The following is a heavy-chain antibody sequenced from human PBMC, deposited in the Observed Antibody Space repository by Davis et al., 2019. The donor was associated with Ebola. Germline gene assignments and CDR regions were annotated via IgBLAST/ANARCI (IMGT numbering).Heavy chain of an antibody. V-gene: IGHV4-34*01. J-gene: IGHJ5*02. CDR1: GGSFSDYF. CDR2: ISHHNGDT. D-gene: IGHD4-17*01. CDR3: ARTSLTSVSDAGLGYNYFDP. Sequence: MPSETLSLTCAVYGGSFSDYFWSWIRQPPEKGLEWIGEISHHNGDTNYNPSLESRVTISLDTSKNQFSLTINSVTAADTGVYYCARTSLTSVSDAGLGYNYFDPWGRGTLVTVSS.